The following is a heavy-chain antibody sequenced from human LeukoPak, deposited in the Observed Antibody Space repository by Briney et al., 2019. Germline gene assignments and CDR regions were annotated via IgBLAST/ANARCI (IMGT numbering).Heavy chain of an antibody. V-gene: IGHV4-59*08. J-gene: IGHJ5*02. CDR1: GGSISSHY. D-gene: IGHD2-15*01. Sequence: PSETLSLTCTVSGGSISSHYWSWIRQPPGKGLEWIGYIYYSGSTNYNPSLKSRVTISVDTSKNQFSLKLSSVTAADTAVYYCARHSPLGELLLPWFDPWGQGTLVTVSS. CDR2: IYYSGST. CDR3: ARHSPLGELLLPWFDP.